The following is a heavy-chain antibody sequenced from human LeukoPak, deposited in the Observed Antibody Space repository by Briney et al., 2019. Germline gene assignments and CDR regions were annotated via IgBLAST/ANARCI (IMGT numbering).Heavy chain of an antibody. V-gene: IGHV1-69*04. Sequence: VASVKVSCKASGYTFTSYGISWVRQAPGQGLEWMGRIIPILGIANYAQKFQGRVTITADKSTSTAYMELSSLRSEDTAVYYCARDVEMATIYFDYWGQGTLVTVSS. CDR1: GYTFTSYG. CDR2: IIPILGIA. D-gene: IGHD5-24*01. CDR3: ARDVEMATIYFDY. J-gene: IGHJ4*02.